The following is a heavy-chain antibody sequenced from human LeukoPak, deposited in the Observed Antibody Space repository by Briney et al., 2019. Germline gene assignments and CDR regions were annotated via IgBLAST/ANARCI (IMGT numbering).Heavy chain of an antibody. J-gene: IGHJ4*02. CDR2: IIPIFGTA. Sequence: ASVKVSCKASGGTFSSYAISWVRQAPGQGLEWMGGIIPIFGTANYAQKFQGRVTITADTSTSTAYMELSSLRSEDTAVYYCARDRVPYYDFWSGYSVWGQGTLVTVSS. CDR3: ARDRVPYYDFWSGYSV. V-gene: IGHV1-69*06. D-gene: IGHD3-3*01. CDR1: GGTFSSYA.